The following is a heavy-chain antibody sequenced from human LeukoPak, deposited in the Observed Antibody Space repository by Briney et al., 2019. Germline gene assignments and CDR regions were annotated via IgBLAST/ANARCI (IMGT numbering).Heavy chain of an antibody. D-gene: IGHD5-24*01. Sequence: GGSLRLSCAASGFTFSSYAMSWVRQAPGKGLEWVSTISRSGGNTYYADSVKGRFTISRDNSKNTLYLRMNSLRAEDTALYYCAKDSGGYNWAFDYWGQGNLVTVSS. CDR2: ISRSGGNT. V-gene: IGHV3-23*01. CDR3: AKDSGGYNWAFDY. J-gene: IGHJ4*02. CDR1: GFTFSSYA.